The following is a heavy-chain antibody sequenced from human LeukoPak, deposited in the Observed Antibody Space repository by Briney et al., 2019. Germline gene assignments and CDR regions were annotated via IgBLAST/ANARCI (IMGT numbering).Heavy chain of an antibody. CDR3: ARDASMINFDY. CDR2: ITTSTGKP. CDR1: GYTFTVYS. J-gene: IGHJ4*02. D-gene: IGHD3-16*01. V-gene: IGHV7-4-1*02. Sequence: ASVKVSCKASGYTFTVYSINWLRQAPGQGLEWMGWITTSTGKPTYAQGFTGRFVFSLDTSVSTTYLHINSLKAEDTAVYYCARDASMINFDYGGQGSLVTVSS.